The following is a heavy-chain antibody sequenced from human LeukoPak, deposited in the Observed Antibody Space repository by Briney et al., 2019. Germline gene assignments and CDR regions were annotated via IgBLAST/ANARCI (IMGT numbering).Heavy chain of an antibody. CDR2: IYPCDSDT. Sequence: GESLKISCKCSGYSFTTSWIGWVRQMPGKGLEWGGIIYPCDSDTRYSPSFQGHVTLSADKSISTAYLQWSSLKASDTAMYYCARLARIAVAGTLIWGAFHIWGRGTMVTVSS. CDR3: ARLARIAVAGTLIWGAFHI. V-gene: IGHV5-51*01. CDR1: GYSFTTSW. J-gene: IGHJ3*02. D-gene: IGHD6-19*01.